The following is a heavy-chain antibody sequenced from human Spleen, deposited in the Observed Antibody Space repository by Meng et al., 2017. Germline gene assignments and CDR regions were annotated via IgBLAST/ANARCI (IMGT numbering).Heavy chain of an antibody. CDR1: GHSFSSSNY. Sequence: SETLSLTCTVSGHSFSSSNYWGWIRQPPGKGLEWIGSIYHSGSTYYNPSLKSRVTISIDTSKKQFSLKLSSVTAADTAVYYCARDGAIGDYWGQGTLVTVSS. V-gene: IGHV4-38-2*02. D-gene: IGHD3-16*01. CDR3: ARDGAIGDY. J-gene: IGHJ4*02. CDR2: IYHSGST.